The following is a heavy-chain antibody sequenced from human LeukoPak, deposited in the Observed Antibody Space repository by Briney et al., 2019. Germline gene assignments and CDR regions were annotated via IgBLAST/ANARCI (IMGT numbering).Heavy chain of an antibody. Sequence: SETLSLTCAVYGGSFSGYYWSWIRQPPGKGLEWIGEINHSGSTNYNPSLKRRVTISVDTSKNQFSLKLSSVTAADTAVYYCARDKSLYHYGSGSYKVYYYGMDVWGQGTTVTVSS. CDR1: GGSFSGYY. D-gene: IGHD3-10*01. V-gene: IGHV4-34*01. CDR3: ARDKSLYHYGSGSYKVYYYGMDV. J-gene: IGHJ6*02. CDR2: INHSGST.